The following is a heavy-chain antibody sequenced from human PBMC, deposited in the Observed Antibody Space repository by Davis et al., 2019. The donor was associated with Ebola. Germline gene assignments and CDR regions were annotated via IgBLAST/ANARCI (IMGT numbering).Heavy chain of an antibody. CDR3: ARSGPWFGELLFLDWFDP. V-gene: IGHV4-39*07. D-gene: IGHD3-10*01. CDR2: IYYSGST. CDR1: GGSISSYY. J-gene: IGHJ5*02. Sequence: MPSATLSLSCTVSGGSISSYYWGLIRQPPGKGLEWSGSIYYSGSTYYNPSLKSRVTITVDTSKNQFYLKLSSVTAADTAVYYCARSGPWFGELLFLDWFDPWGQGTLVTVSS.